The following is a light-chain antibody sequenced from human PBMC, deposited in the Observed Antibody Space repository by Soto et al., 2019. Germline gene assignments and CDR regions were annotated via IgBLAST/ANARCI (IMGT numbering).Light chain of an antibody. V-gene: IGKV3-20*01. CDR2: GAS. CDR1: QSVDTTF. J-gene: IGKJ1*01. Sequence: EIVLTQSPGSLSLSPGQRATLSCRASQSVDTTFFAWYQKKPGQAPRLLIQGASKRATGIPDRFSGSVSGTDFTLIISRLEHEDFAVYYCQQYRISVTVGQGTKVEIK. CDR3: QQYRISVT.